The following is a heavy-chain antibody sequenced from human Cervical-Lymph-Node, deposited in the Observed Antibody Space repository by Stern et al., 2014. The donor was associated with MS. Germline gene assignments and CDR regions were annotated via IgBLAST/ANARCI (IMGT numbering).Heavy chain of an antibody. V-gene: IGHV3-48*02. CDR2: ISSSSSTI. J-gene: IGHJ6*02. D-gene: IGHD4/OR15-4a*01. CDR1: GFTFSSYS. Sequence: EVQLEESGGGLVQPGGSLRLSCAASGFTFSSYSMNWVRQAPGKGLEWVSYISSSSSTIYYADSVKGRFTISRDNAKNSLYLQMNSLRDEDTAVYYCARDPNYGDYYYYYGMDVWGQGTTVTVSS. CDR3: ARDPNYGDYYYYYGMDV.